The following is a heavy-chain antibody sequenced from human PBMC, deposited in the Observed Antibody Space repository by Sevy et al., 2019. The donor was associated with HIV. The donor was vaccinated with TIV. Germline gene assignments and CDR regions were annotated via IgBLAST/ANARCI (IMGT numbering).Heavy chain of an antibody. V-gene: IGHV4-39*01. CDR3: ARQGKNYDNSGLWDY. D-gene: IGHD3-22*01. J-gene: IGHJ4*02. CDR1: GGSISSSSYY. Sequence: SETLSLTCTVSGGSISSSSYYWGWIRQPPGKGLEWIGSIYYSGSTYYNPSLKSRVTISVDTSKNQFSLKLSSVTAADTAVYYCARQGKNYDNSGLWDYWGQGTLVTVS. CDR2: IYYSGST.